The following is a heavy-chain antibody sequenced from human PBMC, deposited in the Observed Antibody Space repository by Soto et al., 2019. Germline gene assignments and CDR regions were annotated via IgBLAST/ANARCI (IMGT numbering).Heavy chain of an antibody. J-gene: IGHJ1*01. CDR3: AKGTGRYYYDSSGLEYFQH. CDR2: ISYDGSKK. Sequence: PGGSLRLSCAASGFTFSSYGMHWVRQAPGKRLEWVAVISYDGSKKYYADSVKGRFTISRDNSKNTLYLQMNSLRVEYTAVYFCAKGTGRYYYDSSGLEYFQHWGQGTLVTVSS. CDR1: GFTFSSYG. V-gene: IGHV3-30*18. D-gene: IGHD3-22*01.